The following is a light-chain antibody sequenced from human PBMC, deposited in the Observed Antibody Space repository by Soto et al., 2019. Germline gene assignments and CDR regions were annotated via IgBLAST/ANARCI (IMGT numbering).Light chain of an antibody. CDR1: SSDVGSYNL. V-gene: IGLV2-23*01. Sequence: QSALTQPASVSGSPGQSITISCTGTSSDVGSYNLVSWYQQHPGKAPKLMIYEASKRPSGVSNRFSGSKSGNMASLTISGLQAEDEADYYCCSYAGSSTYVVFGGGTKLTVL. J-gene: IGLJ2*01. CDR2: EAS. CDR3: CSYAGSSTYVV.